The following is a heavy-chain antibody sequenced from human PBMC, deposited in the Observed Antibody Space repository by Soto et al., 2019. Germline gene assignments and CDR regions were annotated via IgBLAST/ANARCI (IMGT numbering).Heavy chain of an antibody. V-gene: IGHV4-34*01. D-gene: IGHD3-3*01. Sequence: SETLSLTCAVYGGSFSGYYWSWIRQPPGKGLEWIGEINHSGSTNYNPSLKSRVTISVDTSKNQFSLKLSSVAAADTAVYYCAAAITIFGAVTPYYYYGMDVWGQGTTVTVSS. J-gene: IGHJ6*02. CDR2: INHSGST. CDR3: AAAITIFGAVTPYYYYGMDV. CDR1: GGSFSGYY.